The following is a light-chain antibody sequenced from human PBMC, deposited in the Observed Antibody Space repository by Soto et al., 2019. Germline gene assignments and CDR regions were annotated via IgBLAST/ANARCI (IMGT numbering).Light chain of an antibody. CDR3: QQYDTSPPLYT. CDR1: QTVDSTY. Sequence: EVVLTQSPGTLSLSPGERATLSCRASQTVDSTYLAWYQQKPGQAPRLLIYRASRRAAGVPDRFSGSGSGTDFTRTISKLDPEDFAVYYCQQYDTSPPLYTFGQGTQLEIK. J-gene: IGKJ2*01. V-gene: IGKV3-20*01. CDR2: RAS.